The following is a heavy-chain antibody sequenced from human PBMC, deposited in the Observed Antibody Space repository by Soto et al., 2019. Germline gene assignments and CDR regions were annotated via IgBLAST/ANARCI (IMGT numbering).Heavy chain of an antibody. J-gene: IGHJ4*02. CDR3: ARSGWSYYYFDY. D-gene: IGHD6-19*01. CDR1: GFTFSSYA. CDR2: ISYDGSNK. V-gene: IGHV3-30-3*01. Sequence: GGSLRLSCAASGFTFSSYAMHWVRQAPGKGLEWVAVISYDGSNKYYADSVKGRFTISRDNSKNTRYLQMNSLRAEDTAVYYCARSGWSYYYFDYWGQGTLVTVSS.